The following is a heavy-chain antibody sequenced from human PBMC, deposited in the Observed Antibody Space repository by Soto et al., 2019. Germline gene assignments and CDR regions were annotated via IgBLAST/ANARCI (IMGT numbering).Heavy chain of an antibody. V-gene: IGHV1-46*02. CDR1: GYTFNTYY. CDR2: IHPSGGGT. Sequence: QVQLVQSGAEVRKPGASVKVSCKPSGYTFNTYYLHWLRQAPGQALEWMGVIHPSGGGTTYAQKFLGRVTVTRDTSTTTVFMGLGSLSSDDTAVYYCARGGHIAVVTASFDSWGQGTLVTVSS. CDR3: ARGGHIAVVTASFDS. D-gene: IGHD2-21*02. J-gene: IGHJ4*02.